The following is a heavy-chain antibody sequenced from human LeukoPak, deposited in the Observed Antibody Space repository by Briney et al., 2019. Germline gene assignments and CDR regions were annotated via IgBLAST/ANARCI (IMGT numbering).Heavy chain of an antibody. CDR2: IRGSGASS. D-gene: IGHD4-17*01. CDR1: VFTFSNYA. Sequence: GGSVRLSCEASVFTFSNYAMIWVRQAPEKGLEWVSSIRGSGASSFRADSVKGRFAMSRYHTKSTLYQQMNSLRGGDTCVYYCGSEPNGDYVRAFDFGGQGTLVTVSS. J-gene: IGHJ3*01. V-gene: IGHV3-23*01. CDR3: GSEPNGDYVRAFDF.